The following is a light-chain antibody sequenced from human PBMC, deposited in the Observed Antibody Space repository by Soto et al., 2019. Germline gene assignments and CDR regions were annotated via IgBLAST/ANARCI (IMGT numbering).Light chain of an antibody. J-gene: IGLJ2*01. CDR2: NNN. Sequence: QSALTQPPSASGTPEQRVTISCSGSSSTIETNTVDWYQHLPGTAPKVLIFNNNQRPSGVPDRFSGSKSGTSASLAISGLQSEDEADYYCAVWDDSLSGMVFGGGTKVTVL. CDR3: AVWDDSLSGMV. CDR1: SSTIETNT. V-gene: IGLV1-44*01.